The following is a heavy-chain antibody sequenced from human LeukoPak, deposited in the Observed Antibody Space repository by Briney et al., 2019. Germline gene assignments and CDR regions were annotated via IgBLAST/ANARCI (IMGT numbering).Heavy chain of an antibody. CDR1: GYTFTSYA. Sequence: ASVKVSCKASGYTFTSYAMHWVRQAPGQRLEWMGWSNAGNGNTKYSQEFQGRVTMTRDTSTSTVYMELSSLRSEDTAVYYCARDSPLKRSAYYDSSGYYFYPGRGSRVLFADWGQGTLVTVSS. J-gene: IGHJ4*02. CDR3: ARDSPLKRSAYYDSSGYYFYPGRGSRVLFAD. V-gene: IGHV1-3*02. CDR2: SNAGNGNT. D-gene: IGHD3-22*01.